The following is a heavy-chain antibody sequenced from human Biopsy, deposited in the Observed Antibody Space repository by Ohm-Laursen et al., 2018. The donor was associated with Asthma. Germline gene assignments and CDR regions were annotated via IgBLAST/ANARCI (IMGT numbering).Heavy chain of an antibody. D-gene: IGHD3-3*01. CDR3: ARGAYYDFWSGYSRPIPGEYGMDV. CDR1: GFTFSSYG. Sequence: SLRLSCTASGFTFSSYGMHWVRQAPGKGLEWVAVMSYDGSKKYYADSVKGRFTISRDNSKNTLHLQMSSLRSEDTAVYFCARGAYYDFWSGYSRPIPGEYGMDVWGQGTTVTV. J-gene: IGHJ6*02. CDR2: MSYDGSKK. V-gene: IGHV3-30*03.